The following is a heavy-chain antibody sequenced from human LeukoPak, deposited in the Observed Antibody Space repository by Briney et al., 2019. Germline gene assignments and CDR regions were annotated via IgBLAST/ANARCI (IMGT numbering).Heavy chain of an antibody. CDR2: ISLTGET. D-gene: IGHD1-26*01. J-gene: IGHJ4*02. V-gene: IGHV4-4*02. CDR3: ARRYSGSSFTY. CDR1: GGSISSTNW. Sequence: SETLSLTCDVSGGSISSTNWWSWVRQPPGQGLEWIGEISLTGETNYNPSLNGRVTMSLDKSRNQLSLKLTSVTAADTAIYYCARRYSGSSFTYWGRGTLVTVSS.